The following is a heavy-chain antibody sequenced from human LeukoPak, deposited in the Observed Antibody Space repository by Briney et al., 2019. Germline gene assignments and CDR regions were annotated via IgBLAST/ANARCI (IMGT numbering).Heavy chain of an antibody. V-gene: IGHV3-23*01. J-gene: IGHJ4*02. CDR3: AKDRLQWWTTTIDY. CDR2: ISGGGGST. CDR1: GFTFSSYA. Sequence: GGSLRLSCAASGFTFSSYAMNRVRQAPGKGLEWVSAISGGGGSTYYADSVKGRFTISRDNSKNTLFLQMNGLRAEDTAIYYCAKDRLQWWTTTIDYWGQGTLVTVSS. D-gene: IGHD2-15*01.